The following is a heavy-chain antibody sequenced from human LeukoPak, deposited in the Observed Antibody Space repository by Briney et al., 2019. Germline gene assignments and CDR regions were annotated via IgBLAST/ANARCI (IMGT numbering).Heavy chain of an antibody. J-gene: IGHJ4*02. CDR2: IYYSGST. V-gene: IGHV4-59*12. CDR3: ARGGRRFLEWLPDY. Sequence: ASETLSLTCTVSGGSISGYNWNWIRQPPGKGLEWIGYIYYSGSTNYNPSLKSRVTMSVDTSKNQFSLKLSSLTAADTAVYYCARGGRRFLEWLPDYWGQGTLVTVSS. CDR1: GGSISGYN. D-gene: IGHD3-3*01.